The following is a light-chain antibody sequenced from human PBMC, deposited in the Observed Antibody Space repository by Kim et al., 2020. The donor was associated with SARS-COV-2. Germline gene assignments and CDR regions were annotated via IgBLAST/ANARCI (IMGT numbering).Light chain of an antibody. CDR3: QSYDSSLNGVL. CDR1: SSNIGAGYH. CDR2: GNV. Sequence: RVEISCTGSSSNIGAGYHVHWYQQLPGTAPKLLIYGNVNRPSGVPDRFSGSKSGTSASLAITGLQAEDEAHYYCQSYDSSLNGVLFGGGTQLTVL. V-gene: IGLV1-40*01. J-gene: IGLJ3*02.